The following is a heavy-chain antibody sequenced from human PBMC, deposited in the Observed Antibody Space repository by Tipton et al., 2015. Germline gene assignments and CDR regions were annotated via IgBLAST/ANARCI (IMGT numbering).Heavy chain of an antibody. D-gene: IGHD2/OR15-2a*01. Sequence: TLSLTCTVSGGSVSTSNYYWGWIRQSPGKGLEWIGYISYSGSTHYNPSLGSRATLALDTPKNQFSLTLISATAADTALYYCARGDDSTSMATGFDYWGRGALVTVSS. V-gene: IGHV4-61*05. CDR2: ISYSGST. CDR3: ARGDDSTSMATGFDY. J-gene: IGHJ4*01. CDR1: GGSVSTSNYY.